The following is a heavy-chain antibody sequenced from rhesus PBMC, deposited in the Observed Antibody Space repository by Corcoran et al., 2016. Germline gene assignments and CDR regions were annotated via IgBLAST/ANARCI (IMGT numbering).Heavy chain of an antibody. CDR2: IGGDSADT. D-gene: IGHD7-45*01. CDR1: GDYVSSGYG. V-gene: IGHV4-127*01. J-gene: IGHJ4*01. CDR3: ARRLWGFDY. Sequence: QVQLQESGPGLLKPSETLSLTCAVSGDYVSSGYGWTWIRQPPGKGLEWIGYIGGDSADTNTNPSLKSRVTISKDTSKNQFSLQMNSMTAADTAVYYCARRLWGFDYWGQGLLVTVSS.